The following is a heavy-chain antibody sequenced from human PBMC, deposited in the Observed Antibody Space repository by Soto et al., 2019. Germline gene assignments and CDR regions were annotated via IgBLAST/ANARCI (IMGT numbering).Heavy chain of an antibody. D-gene: IGHD1-1*01. V-gene: IGHV4-59*08. J-gene: IGHJ5*02. CDR2: IYYSGST. CDR1: GGSIISYY. Sequence: QVQLQESGPGLVKPSETLSLTCTVSGGSIISYYWSWIRQPPGKGLEWIGYIYYSGSTNYNPSLKSRVTLPVDTSQNQFSLKLGSVTAADTAVYYCARLAWNDPVRWFDPWGQGTLVAVSS. CDR3: ARLAWNDPVRWFDP.